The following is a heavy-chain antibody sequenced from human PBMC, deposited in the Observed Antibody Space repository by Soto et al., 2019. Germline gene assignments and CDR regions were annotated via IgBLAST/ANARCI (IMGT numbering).Heavy chain of an antibody. Sequence: SETLSLTCAVYGGSFSGYYWSWIRQPPGKGLEWIGEINHSGSTNYNPPLKSRVTISVDTSKNQFSLKLNSVTAADTAVYYCARAKAQCGSCYYYYGMDVWGQGTTVTVSS. CDR3: ARAKAQCGSCYYYYGMDV. J-gene: IGHJ6*02. CDR2: INHSGST. V-gene: IGHV4-34*01. D-gene: IGHD2-15*01. CDR1: GGSFSGYY.